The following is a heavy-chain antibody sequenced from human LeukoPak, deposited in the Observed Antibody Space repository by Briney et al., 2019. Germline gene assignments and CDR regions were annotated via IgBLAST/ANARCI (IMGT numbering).Heavy chain of an antibody. D-gene: IGHD3-10*02. V-gene: IGHV3-30*04. Sequence: GGSLRLSCAASGFTFSSYAMHWVRQAPGKGLEWVAVISYDGSNKYYADSVKARFTISRDNSKNTLYLQMNSLRAEDTAVYYCAELGITMIGGVWGKGTTVTISS. CDR3: AELGITMIGGV. J-gene: IGHJ6*04. CDR1: GFTFSSYA. CDR2: ISYDGSNK.